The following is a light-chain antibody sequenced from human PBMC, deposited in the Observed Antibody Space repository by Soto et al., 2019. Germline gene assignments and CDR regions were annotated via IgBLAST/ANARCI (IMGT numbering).Light chain of an antibody. Sequence: DIPMTQAPSTLSASVGDRVTITWRASQTISRGLTWYQQKPGKAPKLLISDASSLQSGVPSRFSGSGSGTEFSLTSSSLQPDYFATYYCQQYGTFGQGTKVEI. CDR3: QQYGT. V-gene: IGKV1-5*01. CDR1: QTISRG. J-gene: IGKJ1*01. CDR2: DAS.